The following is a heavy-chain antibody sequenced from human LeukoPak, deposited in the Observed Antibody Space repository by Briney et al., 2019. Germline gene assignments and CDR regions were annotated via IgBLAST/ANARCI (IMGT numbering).Heavy chain of an antibody. V-gene: IGHV4-4*07. D-gene: IGHD6-19*01. CDR3: ARDPSAVAGFFDY. J-gene: IGHJ4*02. Sequence: SETLSITCTVSGGSINNYYWSWIRQPAGKGLEWIGRIYSSGSTNYNPSLKSRVTMSVDTSKNLFSLKLSSVTAADTAVYYCARDPSAVAGFFDYWGQGTLATVSS. CDR2: IYSSGST. CDR1: GGSINNYY.